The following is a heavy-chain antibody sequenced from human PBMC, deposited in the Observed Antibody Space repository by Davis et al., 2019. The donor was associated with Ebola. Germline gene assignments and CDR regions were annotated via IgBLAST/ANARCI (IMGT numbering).Heavy chain of an antibody. CDR2: INHSGNT. V-gene: IGHV4-34*01. D-gene: IGHD4-17*01. J-gene: IGHJ6*02. CDR3: ARGNYGDYIVLYYYNMDV. CDR1: GGSFSGYY. Sequence: GSLRLSCAVYGGSFSGYYWHWIRQPPGKGLEWMGEINHSGNTNYNPSLRSRVTMSVDTSKNQFSLKLSSVTAADTAVYYCARGNYGDYIVLYYYNMDVWGQGTTVTVSS.